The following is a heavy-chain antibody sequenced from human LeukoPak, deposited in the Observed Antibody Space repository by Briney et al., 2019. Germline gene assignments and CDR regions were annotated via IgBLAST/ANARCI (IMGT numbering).Heavy chain of an antibody. CDR3: ARPVYDFWSGYYFLDY. Sequence: GGSLRLSCAASGFTFSSYSMNWVRQAPGKGLEWVSSISSSSSYIYYADSVKGRFTISRDNAKNSLYLQMNSRRAEDTAVYYCARPVYDFWSGYYFLDYWGQGTLVTVSS. D-gene: IGHD3-3*01. J-gene: IGHJ4*02. CDR2: ISSSSSYI. CDR1: GFTFSSYS. V-gene: IGHV3-21*01.